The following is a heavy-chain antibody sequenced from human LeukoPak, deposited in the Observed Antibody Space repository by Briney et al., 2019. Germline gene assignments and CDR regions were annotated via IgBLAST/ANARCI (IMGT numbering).Heavy chain of an antibody. CDR3: AKDMGSGSSLTG. Sequence: GGSLRLSCAASGFTFDDYAMHWVRHAPGKGLEWVSGISWNSGSIGYADSVKGRFTISRDNAKNSLYLQMNSLRAEDTALYYCAKDMGSGSSLTGWGQGTLVTVSS. CDR2: ISWNSGSI. CDR1: GFTFDDYA. J-gene: IGHJ4*02. D-gene: IGHD3-10*01. V-gene: IGHV3-9*01.